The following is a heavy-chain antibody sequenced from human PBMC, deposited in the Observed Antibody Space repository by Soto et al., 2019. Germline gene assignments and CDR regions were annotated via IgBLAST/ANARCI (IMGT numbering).Heavy chain of an antibody. CDR2: IYWDDSK. D-gene: IGHD3-9*01. CDR3: AHKGPEDWPLDY. Sequence: TRTLTVSFSGVALSSRRVGVGWIRQPPGKALEWLAVIYWDDSKHYSPSLRSRLTITKDTSKNQVVLTMTNMDPMDTGTYYCAHKGPEDWPLDYWGQGTLVTVSS. V-gene: IGHV2-5*02. CDR1: GVALSSRRVG. J-gene: IGHJ4*02.